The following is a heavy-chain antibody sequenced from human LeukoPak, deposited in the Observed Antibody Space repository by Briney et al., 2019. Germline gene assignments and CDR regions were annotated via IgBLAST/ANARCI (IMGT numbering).Heavy chain of an antibody. D-gene: IGHD3-3*01. Sequence: ASVTVSCKASGYTFTSYGISWVRQAPGQGLEWMGWISAYNGNTNYAQKLQGRVTMTTDTSTSTAYMELRSLRSDDTAVYYCARDQRFLEWLHIEYFQHWGQGTLVTVSS. CDR2: ISAYNGNT. CDR3: ARDQRFLEWLHIEYFQH. J-gene: IGHJ1*01. CDR1: GYTFTSYG. V-gene: IGHV1-18*01.